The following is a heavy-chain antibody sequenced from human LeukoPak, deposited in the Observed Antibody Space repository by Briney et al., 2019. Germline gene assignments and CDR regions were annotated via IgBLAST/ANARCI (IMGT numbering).Heavy chain of an antibody. CDR2: ISGSGGST. Sequence: GGSLRLSCAASGFTFSSNGVSSVRQAPGEGLEWVSAISGSGGSTYYADSVKGRFTISRDNSKNTLYLQMNSLRAEDTAVYYCAKGSPAARNAFDIWGQGTMVTVSS. CDR3: AKGSPAARNAFDI. D-gene: IGHD6-6*01. J-gene: IGHJ3*02. V-gene: IGHV3-23*01. CDR1: GFTFSSNG.